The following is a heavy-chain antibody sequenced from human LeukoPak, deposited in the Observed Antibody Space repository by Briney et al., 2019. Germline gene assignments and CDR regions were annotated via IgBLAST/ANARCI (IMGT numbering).Heavy chain of an antibody. Sequence: ASVKVSCKASGYILTGYYMHWVRQAPGQGLEWMGWINPNSGDTNYAQKFRGRVTMTSDTSISTAYMELSRLRSDDTAVYYCARFYSGWYSDYWGQGTLVTVSS. CDR2: INPNSGDT. CDR1: GYILTGYY. V-gene: IGHV1-2*02. D-gene: IGHD6-19*01. CDR3: ARFYSGWYSDY. J-gene: IGHJ4*02.